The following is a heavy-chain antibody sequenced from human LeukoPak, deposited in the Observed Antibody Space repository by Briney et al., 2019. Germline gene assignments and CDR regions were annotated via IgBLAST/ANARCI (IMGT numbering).Heavy chain of an antibody. CDR2: IIVSGGRT. J-gene: IGHJ4*02. Sequence: HPGGSLRLSCVASGFTVSSYHMTWVRQAPGKGLEWVSSIIVSGGRTYYADSVKGRFTIPRDKSKNTLYLQMNSLRAENTAGYYWAREVGALDYWGQGTLVSVSS. CDR1: GFTVSSYH. V-gene: IGHV3-23*01. CDR3: AREVGALDY. D-gene: IGHD1-26*01.